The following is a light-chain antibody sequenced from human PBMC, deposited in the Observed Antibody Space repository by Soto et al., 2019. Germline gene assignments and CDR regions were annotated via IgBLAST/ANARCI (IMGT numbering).Light chain of an antibody. CDR3: QQYGDSPATARWT. CDR2: GAS. CDR1: QSVRSSS. V-gene: IGKV3-20*01. J-gene: IGKJ1*01. Sequence: EIVLTQSPGTLSLSPGERASLSCRASQSVRSSSLAWYQQKPGQPPRLLIYGASSRATGIPDRFSGSGSGTDFTLTISRLEPEDFAVYFSQQYGDSPATARWTFGPRTKVDIK.